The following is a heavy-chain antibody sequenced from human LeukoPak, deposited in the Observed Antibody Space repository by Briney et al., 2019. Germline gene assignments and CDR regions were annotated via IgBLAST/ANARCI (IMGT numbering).Heavy chain of an antibody. CDR2: IYTSGST. D-gene: IGHD3-9*01. J-gene: IGHJ5*02. V-gene: IGHV4-4*07. CDR1: GGSISSYY. Sequence: SETLSLTCTGSGGSISSYYWSWIRQPAGKGLEWIGRIYTSGSTNYNPSLKSRVTMSVDTSKNQFSLKLSSVTAADTAVYYCARVRYFDWLDKNWFDPWGQGTLVTASS. CDR3: ARVRYFDWLDKNWFDP.